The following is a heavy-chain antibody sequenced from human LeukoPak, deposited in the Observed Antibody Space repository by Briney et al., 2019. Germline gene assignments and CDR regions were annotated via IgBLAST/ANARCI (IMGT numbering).Heavy chain of an antibody. CDR3: ARGVGGVREGFDI. D-gene: IGHD3-16*01. J-gene: IGHJ3*02. V-gene: IGHV4-61*01. CDR1: GGSVSSESYH. CDR2: IFTGGSS. Sequence: SETLSLTCTVSGGSVSSESYHWTWIRQPPGKGLEWSAYIFTGGSSYYNPSLKSRVTISVDTSKNQFSLKLNSVTAADTAQYHCARGVGGVREGFDIWGQGTMVTVSS.